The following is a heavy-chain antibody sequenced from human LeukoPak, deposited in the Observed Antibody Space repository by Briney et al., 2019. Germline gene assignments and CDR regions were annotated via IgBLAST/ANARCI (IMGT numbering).Heavy chain of an antibody. CDR3: ARLERVGVAAAGNIY. V-gene: IGHV4-39*07. CDR1: GGSISSSGYY. J-gene: IGHJ4*02. CDR2: IYHSGST. Sequence: SETLSLTCTVSGGSISSSGYYWGWIRQPPGKGLEWIGSIYHSGSTYYNPSLKSRVTISVDTSKNQFSLKLSSVTAADTAVYYCARLERVGVAAAGNIYWGQGTLVTVSS. D-gene: IGHD6-13*01.